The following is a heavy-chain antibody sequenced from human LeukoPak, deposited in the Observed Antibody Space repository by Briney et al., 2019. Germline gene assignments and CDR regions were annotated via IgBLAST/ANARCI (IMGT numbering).Heavy chain of an antibody. J-gene: IGHJ3*01. CDR3: ARLWFGELFTP. CDR2: IYWDDDT. D-gene: IGHD3-10*01. Sequence: ESGTTLVKPTQTLTLTCTFSGFSLSTSGVGVGWIPQPPGKALVCLALIYWDDDTRYSPSLKRRLTITNDTSKNQVVLTMTNMDPVDTATYYCARLWFGELFTPWGQGTMVTVSS. V-gene: IGHV2-5*02. CDR1: GFSLSTSGVG.